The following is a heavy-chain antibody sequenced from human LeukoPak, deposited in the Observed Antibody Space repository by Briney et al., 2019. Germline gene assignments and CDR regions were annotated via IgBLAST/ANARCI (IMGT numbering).Heavy chain of an antibody. J-gene: IGHJ4*02. CDR2: INSNSGGT. Sequence: ASVKVSCRASGYTFTGYYMHWVRQAPGQGLEWMGWINSNSGGTNYAQKFQGRVTMTRDTSINTACLELTRLRSDDTAVYYCARSPHILTGENFDYWGQGTLVTVSS. CDR3: ARSPHILTGENFDY. CDR1: GYTFTGYY. D-gene: IGHD3-9*01. V-gene: IGHV1-2*02.